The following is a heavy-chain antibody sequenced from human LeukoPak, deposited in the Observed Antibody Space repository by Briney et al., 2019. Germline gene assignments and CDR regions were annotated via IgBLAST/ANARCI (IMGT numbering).Heavy chain of an antibody. D-gene: IGHD4-17*01. CDR2: ISSTSTTI. CDR1: GFTFSGYS. J-gene: IGHJ3*02. Sequence: GGSLRLSCAASGFTFSGYSMNWFRQAPGRGLEWVSYISSTSTTIYYKDSVKGRFTISRDNAKNSLYLHMTSLSVEDTAVYYCVRNDGDDAFDIWGQGTMVTVSS. V-gene: IGHV3-48*01. CDR3: VRNDGDDAFDI.